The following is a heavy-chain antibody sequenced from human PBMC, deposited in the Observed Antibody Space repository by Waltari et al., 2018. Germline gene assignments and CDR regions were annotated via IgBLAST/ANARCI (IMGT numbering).Heavy chain of an antibody. CDR2: VYHSGST. J-gene: IGHJ4*02. CDR1: GYSISSGYY. Sequence: HVQLQESGPGLVKPSETLSLTCAVSGYSISSGYYWGCIRQRPGKGLEWSGSVYHSGSTDDNPSLKSRVTISVDTSKNQCSLKLSSVTAADTAVYYCARLIDVGGALHYWGQGTLVTVSS. CDR3: ARLIDVGGALHY. D-gene: IGHD1-26*01. V-gene: IGHV4-38-2*01.